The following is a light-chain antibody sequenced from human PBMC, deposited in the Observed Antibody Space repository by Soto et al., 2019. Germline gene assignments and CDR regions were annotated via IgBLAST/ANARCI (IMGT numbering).Light chain of an antibody. Sequence: QSVLTQSSSVSAAAGQKVTISCSGSYSNIGSNFVSWYQHFPGSAPKLLIYDNSQRPSGIPDRFSGSKSGSSATLGITGLQTGDEAYYDSATWDNSLNVVLFGGGTKVTVL. CDR1: YSNIGSNF. J-gene: IGLJ2*01. V-gene: IGLV1-51*01. CDR3: ATWDNSLNVVL. CDR2: DNS.